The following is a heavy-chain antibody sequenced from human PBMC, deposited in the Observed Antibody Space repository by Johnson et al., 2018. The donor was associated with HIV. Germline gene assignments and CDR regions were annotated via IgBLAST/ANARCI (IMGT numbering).Heavy chain of an antibody. CDR3: AKDTFSGSYFRAFDAFDI. V-gene: IGHV3-43*02. Sequence: VQLVESGGGLVQPGRSLRLSCAASGFTFDDYAMHWVRQAPGKGLEWVSLISWDGGSTYYADSVKGRFTISRDNSKNSLYLQMNSLRTEDTALYYCAKDTFSGSYFRAFDAFDIWGQGTMVTVSS. D-gene: IGHD3-10*01. CDR1: GFTFDDYA. J-gene: IGHJ3*02. CDR2: ISWDGGST.